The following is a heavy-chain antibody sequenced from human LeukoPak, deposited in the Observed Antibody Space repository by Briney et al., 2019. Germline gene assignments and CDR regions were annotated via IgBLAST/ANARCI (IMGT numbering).Heavy chain of an antibody. V-gene: IGHV1-8*01. J-gene: IGHJ6*03. CDR2: MNPNSGNT. CDR1: GYTFTSYD. Sequence: ASVKVSCKASGYTFTSYDINWVRQATGQGLEWRGWMNPNSGNTGYAQKFQGRVTMTRNTSISTAYMELSSLRSEDTAVYYCARGQSKRKDIVVVPAASRVDYYYYYMDVWGKGTTVTVSS. CDR3: ARGQSKRKDIVVVPAASRVDYYYYYMDV. D-gene: IGHD2-2*01.